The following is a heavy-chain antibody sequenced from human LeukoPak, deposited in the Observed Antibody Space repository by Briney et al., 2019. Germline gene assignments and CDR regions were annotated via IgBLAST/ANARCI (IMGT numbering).Heavy chain of an antibody. D-gene: IGHD3-3*01. CDR1: GGTFSSYA. Sequence: VASVKVSCKASGGTFSSYAISWVRQAPGQGLEWMGGIIPIFGTANYAQKFRGRVTITADKSTRTAYMELSSPRSEDTAVYYCARDGAYYDFWSGHYYYYYMDVWGKGTTVTVSS. J-gene: IGHJ6*03. CDR2: IIPIFGTA. V-gene: IGHV1-69*06. CDR3: ARDGAYYDFWSGHYYYYYMDV.